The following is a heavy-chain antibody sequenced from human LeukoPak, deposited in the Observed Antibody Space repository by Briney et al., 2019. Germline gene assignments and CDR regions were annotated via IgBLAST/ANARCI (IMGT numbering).Heavy chain of an antibody. CDR1: GGSFSGYY. Sequence: KASETLSLTCAVYGGSFSGYYWSWIRQPPGKGLEWIGEINHSGSTNYNPSLKSRVTMSVDTSKNQFSLKLSSVTAADTAVYYCARDLGGVYYDSSGYRAPTPMDVWGQGTTVTVSS. D-gene: IGHD3-22*01. J-gene: IGHJ6*02. CDR2: INHSGST. CDR3: ARDLGGVYYDSSGYRAPTPMDV. V-gene: IGHV4-34*01.